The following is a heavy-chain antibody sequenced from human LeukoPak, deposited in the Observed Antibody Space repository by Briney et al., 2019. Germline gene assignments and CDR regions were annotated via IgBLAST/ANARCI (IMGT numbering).Heavy chain of an antibody. Sequence: GGSLRLSCAASGFTFSSYWMSWVRQAPGKGLEWVANIKQDGSEKYYVDSVKGRFTISRDNAKKSLYLQMNSLRADDTAVYYCSRLGGSYYHYWGLGTLVTVSS. CDR2: IKQDGSEK. V-gene: IGHV3-7*01. CDR1: GFTFSSYW. CDR3: SRLGGSYYHY. D-gene: IGHD1-26*01. J-gene: IGHJ4*02.